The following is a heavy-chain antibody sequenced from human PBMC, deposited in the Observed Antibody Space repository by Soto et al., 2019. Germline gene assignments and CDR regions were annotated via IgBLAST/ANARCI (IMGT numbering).Heavy chain of an antibody. CDR2: IDPSDSYT. J-gene: IGHJ6*02. Sequence: GESLKISCKGSGYSFTSYWISWVRQMPGKGLEWMGRIDPSDSYTNYSPSFQGHVTISADKSISTAYLQWSSLKASDTAMYYCARHGMYSLDLTGGMDVWGQGTTVTVSS. V-gene: IGHV5-10-1*01. CDR3: ARHGMYSLDLTGGMDV. CDR1: GYSFTSYW. D-gene: IGHD3-9*01.